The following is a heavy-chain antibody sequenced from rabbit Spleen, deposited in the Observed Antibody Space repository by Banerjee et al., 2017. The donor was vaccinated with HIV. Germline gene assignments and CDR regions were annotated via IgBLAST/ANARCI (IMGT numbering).Heavy chain of an antibody. D-gene: IGHD8-1*01. CDR1: GVSFSSNHY. Sequence: QSLEESGGDLVKPGASLTLTCTASGVSFSSNHYMCWVRQAPGKGLEWIACIEGGSSAFSYVASWAKGRFTISKTSSTTVTLQRTSLTAADTATYFCARDSGSSFSSYGMDLWGPGTLVTVS. V-gene: IGHV1S40*01. CDR3: ARDSGSSFSSYGMDL. CDR2: IEGGSSAFS. J-gene: IGHJ6*01.